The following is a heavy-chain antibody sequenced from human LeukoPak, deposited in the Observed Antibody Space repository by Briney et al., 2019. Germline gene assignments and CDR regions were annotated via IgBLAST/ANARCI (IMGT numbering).Heavy chain of an antibody. Sequence: ASVKVSCKASEYTFTGYYMHWVRQAPGQGLEWMGRINPYNGGTNYAQKFQGRVTMTGDTSISTAYMELSSLRSDDTAVYYCTRESGSYHGNDFWGQGTLVTVSS. J-gene: IGHJ4*02. D-gene: IGHD1-26*01. V-gene: IGHV1-2*06. CDR1: EYTFTGYY. CDR2: INPYNGGT. CDR3: TRESGSYHGNDF.